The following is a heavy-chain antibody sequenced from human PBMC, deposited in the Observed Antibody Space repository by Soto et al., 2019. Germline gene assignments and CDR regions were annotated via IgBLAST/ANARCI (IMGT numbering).Heavy chain of an antibody. Sequence: GCLRLSGSASGSTLSSYAMSWVRQAPGKGPEWVSGISASGGSTSYADSVKGRFTISRDNSKNTLYLQMNSLRADDTAVYHCEKGQNSGTYRFYFDYWGQGALVTVYS. CDR2: ISASGGST. V-gene: IGHV3-23*01. CDR3: EKGQNSGTYRFYFDY. J-gene: IGHJ4*02. D-gene: IGHD1-26*01. CDR1: GSTLSSYA.